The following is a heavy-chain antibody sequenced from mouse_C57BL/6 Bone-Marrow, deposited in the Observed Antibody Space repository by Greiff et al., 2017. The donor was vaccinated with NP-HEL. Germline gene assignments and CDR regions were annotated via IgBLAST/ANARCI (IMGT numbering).Heavy chain of an antibody. D-gene: IGHD2-3*01. J-gene: IGHJ4*01. CDR3: AREGYDGYSGAAMDY. Sequence: QVQLQQSGAELVKPGASVKLSCKASGYTFTSYWMQWVKQRPGQGLEWIGEIDPSDSYTNYNQKFKGKATLTVDTSSSTAYMQLSSLTSEDSAVYYCAREGYDGYSGAAMDYWGQGTSVTVSS. CDR2: IDPSDSYT. CDR1: GYTFTSYW. V-gene: IGHV1-50*01.